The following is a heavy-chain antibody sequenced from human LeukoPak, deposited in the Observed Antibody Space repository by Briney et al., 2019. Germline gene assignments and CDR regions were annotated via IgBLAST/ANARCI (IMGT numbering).Heavy chain of an antibody. V-gene: IGHV1-3*03. CDR2: IHAGNGDT. J-gene: IGHJ4*02. CDR3: ARAIKTFRVNYFDY. Sequence: ASVKVSCKASGYTFNNYIIHWVRQAPGQRLEWMGWIHAGNGDTKYSQDFQGRVTITRDTSARTAYMELSSLRSDDVAIYYCARAIKTFRVNYFDYWGQGTLVTVSS. D-gene: IGHD5-24*01. CDR1: GYTFNNYI.